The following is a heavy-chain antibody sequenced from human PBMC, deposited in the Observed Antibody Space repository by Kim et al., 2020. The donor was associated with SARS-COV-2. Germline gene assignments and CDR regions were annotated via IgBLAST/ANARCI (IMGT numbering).Heavy chain of an antibody. J-gene: IGHJ6*02. CDR2: ISYDGSNK. Sequence: GGSLRLSCAASGFTFSSYAMHWVRQAPGKGLEWVAVISYDGSNKYYADSVKGRFTISRDNSKNTLYLQMNSLRAEDTAVYYCVRFSGTAMAKYYYYGMDVWGQGTTVTVSS. CDR3: VRFSGTAMAKYYYYGMDV. D-gene: IGHD5-18*01. CDR1: GFTFSSYA. V-gene: IGHV3-30-3*01.